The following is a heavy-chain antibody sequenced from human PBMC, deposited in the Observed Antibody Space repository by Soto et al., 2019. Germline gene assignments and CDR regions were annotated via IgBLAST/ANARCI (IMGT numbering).Heavy chain of an antibody. V-gene: IGHV4-61*08. CDR2: ISYSGST. D-gene: IGHD2-15*01. Sequence: SETLSLTCTVSGDSVGSFGSYWSWIRQPPGKGLEWVGYISYSGSTAYNPSLKSRVAILVDTSKNQLSLILSSVTAADTAFYYCAIARVVDSSLDHWGQGTLVTV. CDR3: AIARVVDSSLDH. CDR1: GDSVGSFGSY. J-gene: IGHJ4*02.